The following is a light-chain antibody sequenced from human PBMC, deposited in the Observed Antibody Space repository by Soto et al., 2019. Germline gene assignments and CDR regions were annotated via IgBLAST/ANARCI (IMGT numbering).Light chain of an antibody. Sequence: EIVMTQSPATLSVSPGERATLSCRASQSVSSNLAWYQQKPGQAPRLLIYDASTRATGFPARFSGSGSGTEFTLTISSLQSEDFSVYYCQQYNNWPLTFGGGTKVEIK. V-gene: IGKV3-15*01. CDR2: DAS. J-gene: IGKJ4*01. CDR3: QQYNNWPLT. CDR1: QSVSSN.